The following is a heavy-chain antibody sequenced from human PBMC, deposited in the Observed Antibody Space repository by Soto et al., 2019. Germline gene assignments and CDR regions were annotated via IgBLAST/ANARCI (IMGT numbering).Heavy chain of an antibody. Sequence: QVQLVQSGAEVKKPGASVKISCKASGYTFTSYYMHWVRQAPGQGLEWMGIINPSGGSTNYAQKLQGRVAITRDTSTSTVCMELNSLRSEDTAVYYCASPPYPGCINAVCYPLDYWGQGTLVTVSS. CDR2: INPSGGST. CDR3: ASPPYPGCINAVCYPLDY. CDR1: GYTFTSYY. V-gene: IGHV1-46*01. J-gene: IGHJ4*02. D-gene: IGHD2-8*01.